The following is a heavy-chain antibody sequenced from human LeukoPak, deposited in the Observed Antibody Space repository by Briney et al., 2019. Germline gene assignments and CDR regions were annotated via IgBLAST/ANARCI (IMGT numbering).Heavy chain of an antibody. D-gene: IGHD6-19*01. CDR1: GFTFSSYA. CDR2: ISGSGGTT. Sequence: PGGSLRLSCAASGFTFSSYAMSWVRQAPGKGLEWVSTISGSGGTTYYADSVKGRFAISRDNSKNTLYLQMSSLRVEDTAVYYCASHISGWSQGPDYWGQGSLVTVSS. CDR3: ASHISGWSQGPDY. V-gene: IGHV3-23*01. J-gene: IGHJ4*02.